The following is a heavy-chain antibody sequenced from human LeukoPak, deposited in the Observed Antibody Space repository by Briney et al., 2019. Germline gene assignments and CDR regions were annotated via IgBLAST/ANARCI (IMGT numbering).Heavy chain of an antibody. CDR2: TSAYNGNT. CDR1: GYTFTSYG. D-gene: IGHD4-23*01. V-gene: IGHV1-18*01. CDR3: ARVVTVVTSRYFDY. Sequence: ASVKVSCKASGYTFTSYGISWVRQAPGQGLEWMGWTSAYNGNTNYAQKLQGRVTMTTDTSTSTAYMELRSLRSDDTAVYYCARVVTVVTSRYFDYWGQGTLVTVSS. J-gene: IGHJ4*02.